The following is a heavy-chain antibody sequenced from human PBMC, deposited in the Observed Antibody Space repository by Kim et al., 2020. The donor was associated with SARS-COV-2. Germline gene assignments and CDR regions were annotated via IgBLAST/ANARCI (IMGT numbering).Heavy chain of an antibody. D-gene: IGHD3-9*01. CDR2: INHSGST. CDR1: GGSFSGYY. Sequence: SETLSLTCAVYGGSFSGYYWSWIRQPPGKGLEWIGEINHSGSTNYNPSLKSRVTISVDTSKNQFSPKLSSVTAADTAVYYCARGRRVLRYFDWLPRFDYWGQGTLVTVSS. V-gene: IGHV4-34*01. CDR3: ARGRRVLRYFDWLPRFDY. J-gene: IGHJ4*02.